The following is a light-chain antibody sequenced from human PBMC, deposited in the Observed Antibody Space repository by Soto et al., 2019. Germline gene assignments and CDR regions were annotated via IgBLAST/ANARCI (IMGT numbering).Light chain of an antibody. CDR2: KAS. Sequence: DIPMTQSPSTLSASVGDRVTITCRASQSISTWLAWYQQKPGKAPKLLIYKASNLQSGVPSRFSGSGSGTEFTLTISSLQPDYFATYICQQYNSYSPYTFGQGTKLETK. CDR3: QQYNSYSPYT. V-gene: IGKV1-5*03. CDR1: QSISTW. J-gene: IGKJ2*01.